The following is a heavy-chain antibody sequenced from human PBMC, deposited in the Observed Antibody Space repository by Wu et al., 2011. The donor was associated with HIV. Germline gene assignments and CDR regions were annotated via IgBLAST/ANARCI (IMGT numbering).Heavy chain of an antibody. Sequence: QVQLVQSGAEVKKPGSSVRVSCKASGGTFSSYAISWVRQAPGQGLEWMGKIIPIFGTANYAQKFQGRITITADKSTSTAYMELSSLRSEDTAVYYCARGRNGITVASDFDYWGQGTLVTVSS. J-gene: IGHJ4*02. V-gene: IGHV1-69*14. CDR2: IIPIFGTA. CDR3: ARGRNGITVASDFDY. CDR1: GGTFSSYA. D-gene: IGHD1-20*01.